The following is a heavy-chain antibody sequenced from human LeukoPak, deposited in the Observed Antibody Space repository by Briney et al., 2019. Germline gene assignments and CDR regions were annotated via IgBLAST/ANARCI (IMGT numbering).Heavy chain of an antibody. J-gene: IGHJ3*02. V-gene: IGHV4-39*07. CDR1: GGSISSSSYY. Sequence: SETLSLTCTVSGGSISSSSYYWGWIRQPPGKGLEWIGSIYYSGSTCYNPSLKSRVTISVDTSKNQFSLKLSSVTAADTAVYYCASEGYCSGGSCSRAFDIWGQGTMVTVSS. CDR3: ASEGYCSGGSCSRAFDI. CDR2: IYYSGST. D-gene: IGHD2-15*01.